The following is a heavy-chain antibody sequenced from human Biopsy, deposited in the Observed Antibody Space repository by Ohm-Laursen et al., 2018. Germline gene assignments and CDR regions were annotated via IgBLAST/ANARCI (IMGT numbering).Heavy chain of an antibody. D-gene: IGHD3-10*01. V-gene: IGHV4-38-2*01. CDR2: VYDSGKS. CDR1: GFSISSGCY. Sequence: SDTLSLTCAVSGFSISSGCYWGWIRQPPGEGLEWIGSVYDSGKSYYNPSFKSRITISTDRSKNQFPLKLAYETAADTAMYYCARQEFATSPLDYWGQGSLVTVSS. J-gene: IGHJ4*02. CDR3: ARQEFATSPLDY.